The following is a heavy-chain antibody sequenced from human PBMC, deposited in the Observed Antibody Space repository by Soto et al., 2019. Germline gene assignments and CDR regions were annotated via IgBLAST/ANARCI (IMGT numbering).Heavy chain of an antibody. CDR2: MTGDGRTT. CDR1: GFTFGYCW. Sequence: PGGSLRLSCAASGFTFGYCWMHWVRQPPGKGPEWVSRMTGDGRTTQYADSVKGRFTASRDNAKSTLYLQMNSLRAEDTAVYYCATAEVDYWGPGTLVTVSS. V-gene: IGHV3-74*03. CDR3: ATAEVDY. J-gene: IGHJ4*02.